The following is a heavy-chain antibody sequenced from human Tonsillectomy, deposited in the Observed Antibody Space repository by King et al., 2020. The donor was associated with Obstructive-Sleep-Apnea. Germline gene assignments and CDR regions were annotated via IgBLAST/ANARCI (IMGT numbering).Heavy chain of an antibody. V-gene: IGHV1-2*02. J-gene: IGHJ4*02. Sequence: QLVQSGAEVKKPGASVKVSCKASGYTFTGYYMYWVRQAPGHGLEWMGWINLNSDGTNYAQKFQGRVTMTRDTSISTAYMELSRLRSDDTAVYYCATVPVATATYYFDYWGQGTLVTVSS. CDR3: ATVPVATATYYFDY. CDR2: INLNSDGT. D-gene: IGHD4-17*01. CDR1: GYTFTGYY.